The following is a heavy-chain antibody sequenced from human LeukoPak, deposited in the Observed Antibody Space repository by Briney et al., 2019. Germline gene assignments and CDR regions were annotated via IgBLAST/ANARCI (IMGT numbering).Heavy chain of an antibody. V-gene: IGHV4-39*01. D-gene: IGHD1-1*01. J-gene: IGHJ5*02. CDR1: GFTVSSNY. CDR2: IYYSGTT. CDR3: ARRRSGRNWFDP. Sequence: GSLRLSCAASGFTVSSNYMSWVRQPPGKGLEWIASIYYSGTTYYNPSLMSRVTIFVDTSQNQFSLKLSSVTAADTAVYYCARRRSGRNWFDPWGQGTLVTVSS.